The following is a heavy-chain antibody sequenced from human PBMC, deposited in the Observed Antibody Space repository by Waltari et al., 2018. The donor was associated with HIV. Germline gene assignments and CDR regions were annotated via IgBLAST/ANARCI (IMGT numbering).Heavy chain of an antibody. CDR1: GFTFSSSG. D-gene: IGHD6-19*01. V-gene: IGHV3-33*01. CDR3: ARVRSGVGGAFDI. Sequence: QVQLVESGGGVVQPGRSLRLSCAASGFTFSSSGMHWVRQAPGKGLEWVAVIWDDGSNKYYADSVKGRFTISRDNSKNTLYLQMNSLRAEDTAVYYCARVRSGVGGAFDIWGQGTMVTVSS. CDR2: IWDDGSNK. J-gene: IGHJ3*02.